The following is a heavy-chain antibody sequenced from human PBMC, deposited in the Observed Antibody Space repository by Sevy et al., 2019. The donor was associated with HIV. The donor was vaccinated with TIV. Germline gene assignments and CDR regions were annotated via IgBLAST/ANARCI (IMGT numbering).Heavy chain of an antibody. Sequence: SETLSLTCSVSGGSISNGDYYWAWIRLPPGKGLEWIGSIYYNGDTYSNPSLKSRVTVSVDMSKNQFSLRLSSVTAADTAIYYCARHRAHHDYADPWGQGTLVTVSS. CDR3: ARHRAHHDYADP. CDR2: IYYNGDT. J-gene: IGHJ5*02. D-gene: IGHD4-17*01. CDR1: GGSISNGDYY. V-gene: IGHV4-39*01.